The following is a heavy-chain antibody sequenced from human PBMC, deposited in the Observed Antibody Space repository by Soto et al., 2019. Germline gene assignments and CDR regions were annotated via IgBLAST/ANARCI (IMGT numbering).Heavy chain of an antibody. Sequence: GGSLRLSCAASGFTFSSYAMSWVRQAPGKGLEWVSAISGSGGSTYYADSVKGRFTISRDNSKNTLYLQMNSLRAEDTAVYYCAKEWYYYGSGSSLGSYYGMDVWGQGTTVTVSS. CDR2: ISGSGGST. D-gene: IGHD3-10*01. V-gene: IGHV3-23*01. CDR3: AKEWYYYGSGSSLGSYYGMDV. CDR1: GFTFSSYA. J-gene: IGHJ6*02.